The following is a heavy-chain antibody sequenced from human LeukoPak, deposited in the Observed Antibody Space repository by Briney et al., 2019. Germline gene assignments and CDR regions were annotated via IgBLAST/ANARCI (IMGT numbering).Heavy chain of an antibody. J-gene: IGHJ6*02. Sequence: PSETLSLTCTVSGGSISSYCWSWIRQPAGKGLEWIGRIYTSGSTNYNPSLKSRVTMSVDTSKNQFSLKLSSVTAADTAVYYCAREGGMVRGEVSFYYGMDVWGQGTTVTVSS. D-gene: IGHD3-10*01. CDR1: GGSISSYC. V-gene: IGHV4-4*07. CDR3: AREGGMVRGEVSFYYGMDV. CDR2: IYTSGST.